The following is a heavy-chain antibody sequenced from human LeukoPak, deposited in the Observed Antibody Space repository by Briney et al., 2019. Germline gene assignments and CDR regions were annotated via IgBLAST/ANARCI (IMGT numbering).Heavy chain of an antibody. J-gene: IGHJ4*02. Sequence: GGSLRLSCAACGFTFSSYLMSWVRQAPGKGLEWVANIKQDGSEKYYVDSVKGRLTISRDNAKNSLYLQMNSLRAEDTAVYYCAAGPPGLDWWGQGTLVTVSS. D-gene: IGHD3/OR15-3a*01. CDR1: GFTFSSYL. CDR2: IKQDGSEK. CDR3: AAGPPGLDW. V-gene: IGHV3-7*01.